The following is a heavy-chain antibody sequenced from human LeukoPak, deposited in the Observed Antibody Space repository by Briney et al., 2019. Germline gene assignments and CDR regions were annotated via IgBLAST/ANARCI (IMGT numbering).Heavy chain of an antibody. CDR2: INHSGST. CDR3: ARVGGWEPKLHGVTFDY. CDR1: GGSVSGYY. Sequence: IPSETLSLTCTVSGGSVSGYYWSWIRQPPGKGLEWIGEINHSGSTNYNPSLKSRVTISVDTSKNQFSLKLSSVTAADTAVYFCARVGGWEPKLHGVTFDYLGQGTLVTVSS. J-gene: IGHJ4*02. V-gene: IGHV4-34*01. D-gene: IGHD1-26*01.